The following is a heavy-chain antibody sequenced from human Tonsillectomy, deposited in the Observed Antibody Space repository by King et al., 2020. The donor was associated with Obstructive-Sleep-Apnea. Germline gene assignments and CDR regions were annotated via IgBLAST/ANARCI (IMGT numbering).Heavy chain of an antibody. V-gene: IGHV2-5*02. CDR2: IYWDDDK. D-gene: IGHD6-19*01. CDR1: GFSLSTSGVG. Sequence: TLKESGPTLVKPTQTLTLTYTFSGFSLSTSGVGVGWIRQPPGKALEWLALIYWDDDKRYSPTLKSRLTITKDTSKNQLVLTMTNMDPVDTATYYCAHFAGYSSGWYLFDYSGQGTLFTVSS. CDR3: AHFAGYSSGWYLFDY. J-gene: IGHJ4*02.